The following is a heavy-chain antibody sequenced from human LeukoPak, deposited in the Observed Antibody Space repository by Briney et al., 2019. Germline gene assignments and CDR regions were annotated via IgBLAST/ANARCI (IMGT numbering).Heavy chain of an antibody. CDR3: AREGTGFEY. CDR1: GFPFSNYY. Sequence: GGALRLSCAASGFPFSNYYMSWIRQAPGKGLEWVANIKEDGSQKYSVDSVRGRFTISRDNAKNSLYLHMKSLRAEDTAVYYCAREGTGFEYWGQGVLVTVSS. D-gene: IGHD1-1*01. CDR2: IKEDGSQK. J-gene: IGHJ4*02. V-gene: IGHV3-7*01.